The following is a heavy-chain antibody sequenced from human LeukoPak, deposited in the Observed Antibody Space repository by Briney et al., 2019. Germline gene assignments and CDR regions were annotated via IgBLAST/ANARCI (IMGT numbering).Heavy chain of an antibody. J-gene: IGHJ3*02. CDR2: INPNSGGT. CDR3: ARGQYYYDSSGYQHSRDAFDI. Sequence: GASVKVSCKASGYTFTGYYMHWVRQAPGQGLEWMGWINPNSGGTNYAQKFQGWVTMTRDTSISTAYMELSRLRSDDTAVYYCARGQYYYDSSGYQHSRDAFDIWGQGTMVTVSS. V-gene: IGHV1-2*04. CDR1: GYTFTGYY. D-gene: IGHD3-22*01.